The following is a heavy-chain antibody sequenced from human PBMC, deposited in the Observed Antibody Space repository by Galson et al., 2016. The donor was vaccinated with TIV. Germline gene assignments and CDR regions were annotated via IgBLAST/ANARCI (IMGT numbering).Heavy chain of an antibody. V-gene: IGHV1-69*13. CDR3: SRDFSKLRYYGSGSYLYFDY. Sequence: SVKVSCKASGGTFSNYGVSWVRQAPGQGLEWMGGIIPIFGVPKYGQKFQGRLTITADESTSTAYMELSSLRSEDTAVYYCSRDFSKLRYYGSGSYLYFDYWGQGTLVTVSS. CDR2: IIPIFGVP. D-gene: IGHD3-10*01. J-gene: IGHJ4*02. CDR1: GGTFSNYG.